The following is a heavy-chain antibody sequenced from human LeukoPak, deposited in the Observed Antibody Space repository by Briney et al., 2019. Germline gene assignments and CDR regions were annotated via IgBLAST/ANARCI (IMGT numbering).Heavy chain of an antibody. D-gene: IGHD3-16*01. CDR1: GGSISSSSYY. CDR2: IHYSGST. V-gene: IGHV4-39*07. CDR3: ARETSQKGAHYMDV. J-gene: IGHJ6*03. Sequence: SETLSLTCTVSGGSISSSSYYWGWIRQPPGKGLEWIGSIHYSGSTYYNPSLESRVTISVDTSKNQFSLKLSSVTAADTAVYYCARETSQKGAHYMDVWGKGTTVTISS.